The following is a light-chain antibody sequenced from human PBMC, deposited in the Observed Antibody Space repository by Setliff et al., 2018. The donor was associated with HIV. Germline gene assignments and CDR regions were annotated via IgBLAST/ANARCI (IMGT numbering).Light chain of an antibody. CDR2: DVS. Sequence: QSVLTQPASVSGSPERSITISCTGTSSDVGVYNYVSWYQQHPGKAPKLMIFDVSERPSGVSDRFSGSKSGNTASLTISGLQAEDEADYYCCSYGRGDIWIFGGGTKVTVL. CDR3: CSYGRGDIWI. J-gene: IGLJ2*01. CDR1: SSDVGVYNY. V-gene: IGLV2-14*03.